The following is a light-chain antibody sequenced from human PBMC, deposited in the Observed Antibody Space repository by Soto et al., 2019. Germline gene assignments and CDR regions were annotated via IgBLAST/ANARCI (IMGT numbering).Light chain of an antibody. CDR2: LNRDGSH. V-gene: IGLV4-69*01. J-gene: IGLJ3*02. Sequence: QPVLTQSPSASASLGASVKLTCTLSSGHSSYAIAWHQQQPEKGPRYLMKLNRDGSHSKGDGIPDRFSGSSSGTERYLTISSLQSEDEADYYCQTWGTGFWVFGGGTKVTVL. CDR1: SGHSSYA. CDR3: QTWGTGFWV.